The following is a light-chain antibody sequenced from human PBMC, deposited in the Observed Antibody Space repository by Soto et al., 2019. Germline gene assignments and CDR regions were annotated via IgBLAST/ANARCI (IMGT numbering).Light chain of an antibody. V-gene: IGKV3-15*01. CDR2: GAS. CDR3: QQYNNGPRT. CDR1: QSVSSN. Sequence: EIVMTQSPATLSVSPGERATLSCRASQSVSSNLAWYQQKPGQAPRLLIYGASTRATGIPARFSGSGSGTEFTLPISSLQSEDFAVYYCQQYNNGPRTFGQGTKVEIK. J-gene: IGKJ1*01.